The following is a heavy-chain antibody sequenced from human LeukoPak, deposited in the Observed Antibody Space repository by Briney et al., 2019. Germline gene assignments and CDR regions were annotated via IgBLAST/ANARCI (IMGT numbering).Heavy chain of an antibody. V-gene: IGHV4-59*12. J-gene: IGHJ4*02. CDR1: GDSFSNYY. Sequence: SETLSLTCSVSGDSFSNYYWTWIRQPPGKGLEWIGYIYYSGSTNYNPSLKSRVTISVDTSKNQFSLNLSSVTAADTAVYYCARGRGGIFGVVFDYWGQGILVTVSS. CDR2: IYYSGST. D-gene: IGHD3-3*01. CDR3: ARGRGGIFGVVFDY.